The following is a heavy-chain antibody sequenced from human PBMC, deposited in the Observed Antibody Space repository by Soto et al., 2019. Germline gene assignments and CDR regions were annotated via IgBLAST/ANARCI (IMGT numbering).Heavy chain of an antibody. Sequence: ASVKVSCKASGYTFTSYAMHWVRQAPGQRLEWMGWINAGNGNTKYSQKFQGRVTITRDTSASTAYMELSSLRSEDTTVYYCARGPGGPEGPGNYWGKETLVTVSS. J-gene: IGHJ4*02. V-gene: IGHV1-3*01. D-gene: IGHD3-10*01. CDR1: GYTFTSYA. CDR2: INAGNGNT. CDR3: ARGPGGPEGPGNY.